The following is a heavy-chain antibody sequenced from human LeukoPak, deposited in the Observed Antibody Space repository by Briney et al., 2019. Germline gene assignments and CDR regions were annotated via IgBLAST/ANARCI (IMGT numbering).Heavy chain of an antibody. CDR3: ASHPRVKRLVATRLGAFDI. CDR2: IYHSGST. V-gene: IGHV4-38-2*01. J-gene: IGHJ3*02. D-gene: IGHD5-12*01. CDR1: GYSISSGYY. Sequence: SETLSLTCAVSGYSISSGYYWGWIRRPPGKGLEWIGSIYHSGSTYYNPSLKSRVTISVDTSKNQFSLKLSSVTAADTAVYYCASHPRVKRLVATRLGAFDIWGQGTMVTVSS.